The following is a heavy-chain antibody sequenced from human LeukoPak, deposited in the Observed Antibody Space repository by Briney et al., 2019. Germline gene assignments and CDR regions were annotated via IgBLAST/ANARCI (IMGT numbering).Heavy chain of an antibody. Sequence: GGSLRLSCAASGFTFSSYAMSWVRQAPGKGLEWVSAISGSGGSTYYPDSVKGRFTISRDNSKNTLYLQMNSLRAEDTAVYYCAKDPGSSWLEGYFQHWGQGTLVTVSS. CDR2: ISGSGGST. V-gene: IGHV3-23*01. D-gene: IGHD6-13*01. CDR1: GFTFSSYA. J-gene: IGHJ1*01. CDR3: AKDPGSSWLEGYFQH.